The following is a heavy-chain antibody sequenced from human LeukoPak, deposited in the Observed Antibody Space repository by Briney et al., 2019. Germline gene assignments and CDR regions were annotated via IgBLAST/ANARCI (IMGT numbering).Heavy chain of an antibody. Sequence: PGGSLRLSCAASGFIFSSYGMHWVRQAPGKGLEWVAFIRYDGSKKYYADSVKGRFTISRDNSENTLYLQMNSLRAEDTALYYCSNGRTSSGTLQHDYWGQGTLVTVSS. J-gene: IGHJ4*02. CDR2: IRYDGSKK. V-gene: IGHV3-30*02. CDR3: SNGRTSSGTLQHDY. CDR1: GFIFSSYG. D-gene: IGHD6-19*01.